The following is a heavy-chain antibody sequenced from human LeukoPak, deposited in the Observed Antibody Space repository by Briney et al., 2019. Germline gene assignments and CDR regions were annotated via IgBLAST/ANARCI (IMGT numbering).Heavy chain of an antibody. D-gene: IGHD2-2*01. CDR2: ISYDGSNK. CDR1: GFTFSSYA. J-gene: IGHJ4*02. V-gene: IGHV3-30*04. Sequence: GGSLRLSCAASGFTFSSYAMHWVRQAPGKGLEWVAVISYDGSNKYYADSVKGRFTISRDNSKNTLYLQMNSLRAEDTAVYYCARDAGARGDCSSTSCYDSRIDYWGQGTLVTVSS. CDR3: ARDAGARGDCSSTSCYDSRIDY.